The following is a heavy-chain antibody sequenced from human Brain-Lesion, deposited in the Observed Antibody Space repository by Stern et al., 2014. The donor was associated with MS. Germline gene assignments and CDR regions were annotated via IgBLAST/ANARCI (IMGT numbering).Heavy chain of an antibody. J-gene: IGHJ4*02. CDR2: ISWNSGTI. D-gene: IGHD1-14*01. CDR3: ARDITGSSAYFDY. V-gene: IGHV3-9*01. CDR1: GFTFDDYA. Sequence: EVQLVESGGDLVQPGRSLRLSCAAFGFTFDDYAMHWVRQAPGKGLEWVAGISWNSGTIGYADSVKGRFPTSRDNAYSSLYLQMNSLRPEDTALYYCARDITGSSAYFDYWGQGTLVTVSS.